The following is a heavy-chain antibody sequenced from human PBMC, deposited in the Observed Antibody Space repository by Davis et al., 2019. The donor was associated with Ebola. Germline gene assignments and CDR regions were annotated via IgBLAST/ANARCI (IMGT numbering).Heavy chain of an antibody. CDR1: GFTFSSYW. CDR3: ARSSYQPDY. D-gene: IGHD2-2*01. V-gene: IGHV3-74*01. Sequence: PGGSLRLSCAASGFTFSSYWTHWVRQAPGKGLVWVSRINPDGSFTDYADSVKGRFSISRDSTSNTLYLQMNGLRAEDTAVYYFARSSYQPDYWGQGTLVTVSS. J-gene: IGHJ4*02. CDR2: INPDGSFT.